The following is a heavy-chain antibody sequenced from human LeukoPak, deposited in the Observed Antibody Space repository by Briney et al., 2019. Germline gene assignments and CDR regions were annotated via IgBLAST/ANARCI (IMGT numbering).Heavy chain of an antibody. Sequence: ASVKVSCKASGYTFTSYGISWVRQAPGQGLEWMGWISAYNGNTNYAQKLQGRVTMTTDTSTSTAYMELRSLRSDDTAVYYCARVPLATSITVFGVVIPDFDYWGQGTLVTVSS. V-gene: IGHV1-18*01. D-gene: IGHD3-3*01. CDR1: GYTFTSYG. CDR2: ISAYNGNT. CDR3: ARVPLATSITVFGVVIPDFDY. J-gene: IGHJ4*02.